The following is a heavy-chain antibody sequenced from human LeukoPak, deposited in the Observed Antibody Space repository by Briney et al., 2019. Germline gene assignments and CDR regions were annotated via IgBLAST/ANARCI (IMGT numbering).Heavy chain of an antibody. Sequence: PSETLSPTCTVSGGSISSYYWSWIRQPPGKGLEWIGYIYYSGSTNYNPSLKSRVTISVDTSKNQFSLKLSSVTAADTAVYYCARGRTYQLLSDYYNYMGVWGKGTTVTISS. CDR2: IYYSGST. J-gene: IGHJ6*03. CDR1: GGSISSYY. V-gene: IGHV4-59*01. D-gene: IGHD2-2*01. CDR3: ARGRTYQLLSDYYNYMGV.